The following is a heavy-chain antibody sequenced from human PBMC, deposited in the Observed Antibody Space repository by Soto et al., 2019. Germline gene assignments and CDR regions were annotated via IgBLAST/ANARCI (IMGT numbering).Heavy chain of an antibody. J-gene: IGHJ6*02. CDR1: GYTFTSYD. CDR3: ARVCTNGVFSKQPPPYYGMDV. CDR2: MNPNSGNT. V-gene: IGHV1-8*01. D-gene: IGHD2-8*01. Sequence: GASVKVSCKASGYTFTSYDINWVRQATGQGLEWMGWMNPNSGNTGYAQKFQGRVTMTRNTSLSTAYMELSSLRSEDTAVYYCARVCTNGVFSKQPPPYYGMDVWGQGTTVTVSS.